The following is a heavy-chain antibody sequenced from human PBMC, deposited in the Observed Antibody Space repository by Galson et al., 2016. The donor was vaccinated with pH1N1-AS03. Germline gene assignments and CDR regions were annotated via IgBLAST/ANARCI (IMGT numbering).Heavy chain of an antibody. Sequence: SLRLSCAASGFTVSSNYMSWVRQAPGKGLEWVSLTYTGGSTDYADSVKGRFTISRDNSKNTLYLQMNSLRAEDTAMYYCARGRARGNSGYDLWGQGTLVTASS. CDR2: TYTGGST. V-gene: IGHV3-53*01. J-gene: IGHJ4*02. CDR3: ARGRARGNSGYDL. D-gene: IGHD5-12*01. CDR1: GFTVSSNY.